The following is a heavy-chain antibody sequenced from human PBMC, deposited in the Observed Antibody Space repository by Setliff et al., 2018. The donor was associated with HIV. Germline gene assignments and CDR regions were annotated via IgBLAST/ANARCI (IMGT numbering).Heavy chain of an antibody. V-gene: IGHV4-61*02. CDR1: GGSISSGSYY. D-gene: IGHD3-10*01. CDR2: IYTSGST. CDR3: ARGLHLRITMVRGEYYGMDV. Sequence: KASETLSLTCTVSGGSISSGSYYWSWIRQPAGKGLEWIGRIYTSGSTNYNPSLKSRVTISVDTSKNQFSLQLSSVTAADTAVYYCARGLHLRITMVRGEYYGMDVWGQGTTVTVSS. J-gene: IGHJ6*02.